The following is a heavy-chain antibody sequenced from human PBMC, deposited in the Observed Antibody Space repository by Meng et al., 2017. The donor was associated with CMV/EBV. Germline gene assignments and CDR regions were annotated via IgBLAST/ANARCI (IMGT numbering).Heavy chain of an antibody. Sequence: SVKVSCKASGGTFSSYAISWVRQAPGQGLEWMGGIIPIFGTANYAQKFQGRVTITTDESTSTAYMELSSLRSDDTAVYYCARSQSAMVDYWGQGTLVTVSS. J-gene: IGHJ4*02. V-gene: IGHV1-69*05. CDR1: GGTFSSYA. CDR3: ARSQSAMVDY. D-gene: IGHD5-18*01. CDR2: IIPIFGTA.